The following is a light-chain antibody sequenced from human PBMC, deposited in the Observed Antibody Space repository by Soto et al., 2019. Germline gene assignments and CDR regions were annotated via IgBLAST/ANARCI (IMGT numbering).Light chain of an antibody. CDR3: QQYGSSLYT. J-gene: IGKJ2*01. CDR1: QSVSSNY. Sequence: EIVLTQSPGTLSLSPGERATLSCRASQSVSSNYLAWYQQKPGQAPRLLIYGAARRATGIPDKFSGSGSGTDFTLTIRRLEPEDFAVYYCQQYGSSLYTFGQGTKLEIK. V-gene: IGKV3-20*01. CDR2: GAA.